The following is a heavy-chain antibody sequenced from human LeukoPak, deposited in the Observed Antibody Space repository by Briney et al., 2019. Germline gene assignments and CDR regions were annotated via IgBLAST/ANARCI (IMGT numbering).Heavy chain of an antibody. D-gene: IGHD6-13*01. CDR2: INPNSGGT. Sequence: GASVKVSCKASGYTFTGSYMHWVRQAPGQGLEWMGWINPNSGGTNYAQTFQGRVTMTRDTSISTAYMELSRLRSDDTAVYYCARVFGRQTLDSSSWYYFDYWGQGTLVTVSS. CDR1: GYTFTGSY. CDR3: ARVFGRQTLDSSSWYYFDY. J-gene: IGHJ4*02. V-gene: IGHV1-2*02.